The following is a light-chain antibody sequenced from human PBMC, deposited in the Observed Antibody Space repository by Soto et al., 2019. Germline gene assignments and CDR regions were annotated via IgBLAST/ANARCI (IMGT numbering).Light chain of an antibody. CDR3: QQYGSSGT. CDR1: QSVSNNY. Sequence: EIVLTQSPGTLSLSPGERATLSCRASQSVSNNYLAWYQQKPGQAPRLLIYRASNRATGIPDRFSGSGSGTDFNLTISRLEPEDFAVYYCQQYGSSGTFGQGTKVDIK. J-gene: IGKJ1*01. V-gene: IGKV3-20*01. CDR2: RAS.